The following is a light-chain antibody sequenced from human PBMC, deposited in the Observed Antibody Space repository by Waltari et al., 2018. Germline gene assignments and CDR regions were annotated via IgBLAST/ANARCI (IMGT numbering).Light chain of an antibody. V-gene: IGKV3-20*01. CDR1: QYVDSKY. CDR3: QQYNNCPGT. CDR2: GTS. J-gene: IGKJ1*01. Sequence: EIVLTQSPGTLSLSVGERATLAWGDSQYVDSKYFGWYQAKPGQTPRLLIYGTSTRASGIPDRFSGSGSGADFTLTISGLEPGDFGVYYCQQYNNCPGTFGQGTTVEIK.